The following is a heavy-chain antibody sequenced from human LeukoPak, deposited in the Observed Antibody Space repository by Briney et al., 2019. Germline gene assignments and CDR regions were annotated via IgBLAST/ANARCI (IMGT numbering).Heavy chain of an antibody. Sequence: SETLSLTCTVSGASISSYYWSWIRQPPGKGLECIGYIYYSGSTNYNPSLKSRVTISVDTSKNQFSLKLSSVTAADTAVYYCARARDGYNSDYWGQGTLVTVSS. J-gene: IGHJ4*02. V-gene: IGHV4-59*01. CDR2: IYYSGST. CDR1: GASISSYY. CDR3: ARARDGYNSDY. D-gene: IGHD5-24*01.